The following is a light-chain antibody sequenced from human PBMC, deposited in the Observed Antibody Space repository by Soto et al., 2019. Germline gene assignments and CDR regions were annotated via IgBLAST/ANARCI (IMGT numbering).Light chain of an antibody. Sequence: EIVLTQSPATLSLSPGERATVSCRASQSVSIYLAWYQQKPGQAPRLLIYDASNRATGIPARFSGSGSGADFTLTISSLEPEDFAVYYCQQRISWPSTFGQGTRLEIK. J-gene: IGKJ5*01. CDR1: QSVSIY. V-gene: IGKV3-11*01. CDR3: QQRISWPST. CDR2: DAS.